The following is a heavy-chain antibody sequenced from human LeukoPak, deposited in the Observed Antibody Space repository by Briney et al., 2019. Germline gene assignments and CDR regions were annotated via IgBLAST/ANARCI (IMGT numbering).Heavy chain of an antibody. J-gene: IGHJ4*02. CDR1: GFTFSSYA. V-gene: IGHV3-23*01. Sequence: GGSLRLSCAASGFTFSSYAMSWVRQAPGKGLEGVSVISGSGGSTYYADSVKGRFTISRDNSKNTLYLQMNSLRAEDTAVYYCAKERTIVVVPAGSWLDWGQGTLVTVSS. CDR2: ISGSGGST. D-gene: IGHD2-2*01. CDR3: AKERTIVVVPAGSWLD.